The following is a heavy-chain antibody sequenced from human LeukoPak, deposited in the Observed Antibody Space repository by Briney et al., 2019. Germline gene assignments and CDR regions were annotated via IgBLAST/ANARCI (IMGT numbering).Heavy chain of an antibody. Sequence: PGGSLRLSCAVSGITLSNYGMSWVRQAPGEGREWVAGISDRGGRTNYADSVKGRFTISRDNPKKTLYLKMKSLRAEDTAVYFCAKRGVVIRVILVGFRKEAYYFDSWGQGALVTVSS. CDR3: AKRGVVIRVILVGFRKEAYYFDS. D-gene: IGHD3-22*01. J-gene: IGHJ4*02. CDR2: ISDRGGRT. CDR1: GITLSNYG. V-gene: IGHV3-23*01.